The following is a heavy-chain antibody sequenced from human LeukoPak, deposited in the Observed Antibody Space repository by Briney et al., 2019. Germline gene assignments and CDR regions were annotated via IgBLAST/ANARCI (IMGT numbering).Heavy chain of an antibody. V-gene: IGHV3-23*01. CDR2: ISGRGDYT. Sequence: GGSLRLSCAASGFTFSTYVMAWIRQAPGQGLGWVSVISGRGDYTYYADSMEGRFTISRDNSKNSLFLQMNSLRAEDTAVYYCAKGPRSSWYHYGMDVWGKGTTVTVSS. CDR1: GFTFSTYV. D-gene: IGHD6-13*01. J-gene: IGHJ6*04. CDR3: AKGPRSSWYHYGMDV.